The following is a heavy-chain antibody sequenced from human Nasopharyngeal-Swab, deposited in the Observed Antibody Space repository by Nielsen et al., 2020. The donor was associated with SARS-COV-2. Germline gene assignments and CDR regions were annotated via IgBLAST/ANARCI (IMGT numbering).Heavy chain of an antibody. CDR3: ARDSVRYSGSLFIGAFDI. CDR1: GFTFSSYA. V-gene: IGHV3-30-3*01. Sequence: GESLKISCADSGFTFSSYAMHWVRQAPGKGLEWVAVISYDGSNKYYADSVKGRFTISRDNSKNTLYLQMNSLRAEDTAVYYCARDSVRYSGSLFIGAFDIWGQGTMVTVSS. D-gene: IGHD1-26*01. J-gene: IGHJ3*02. CDR2: ISYDGSNK.